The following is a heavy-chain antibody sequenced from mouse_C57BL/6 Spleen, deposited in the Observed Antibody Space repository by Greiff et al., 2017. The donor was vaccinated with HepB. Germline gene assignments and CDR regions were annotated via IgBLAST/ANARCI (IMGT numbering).Heavy chain of an antibody. V-gene: IGHV5-4*01. CDR1: GFTFSSYA. D-gene: IGHD2-4*01. J-gene: IGHJ4*01. CDR2: ISGGGSYT. CDR3: ARDFDYDGYYYAMDY. Sequence: EVKLVESGGGLVKPGGSLKLSCAASGFTFSSYAMSWVRQTPEKRLEWVATISGGGSYTYYPDNVKGRFTISRDNAKNNLYLQMSHLKSEDTAMYYCARDFDYDGYYYAMDYWGQGTSVTVSS.